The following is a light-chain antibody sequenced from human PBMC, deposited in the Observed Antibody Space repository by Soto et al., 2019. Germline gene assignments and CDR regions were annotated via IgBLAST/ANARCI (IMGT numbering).Light chain of an antibody. V-gene: IGLV1-47*01. CDR3: AAWDNNLGGPA. CDR2: RNN. Sequence: QLVLTQPPSASGTPGQRVSISCSGSNSNIGSKYVYWYQQLPGTAPKLLMYRNNQRPSGFPDRFSGSKSGTSASLAISGLRSEDEADYYCAAWDNNLGGPAFGGGTKLTVL. CDR1: NSNIGSKY. J-gene: IGLJ2*01.